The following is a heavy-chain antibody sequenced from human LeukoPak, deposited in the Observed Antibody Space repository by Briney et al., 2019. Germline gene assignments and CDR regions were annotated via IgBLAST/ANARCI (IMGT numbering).Heavy chain of an antibody. CDR2: IYYGGST. V-gene: IGHV4-59*01. J-gene: IGHJ4*02. Sequence: SETLSLTCSVSGDSINSNYWSWMRQPPGKGLEWIGYIYYGGSTNYNPSLKSRVSRSVDTSKNQFSLNLSSVTAADTAVYHCARLLAGCPGGRCRAHFDYWGQGTLVTVSS. D-gene: IGHD2-15*01. CDR1: GDSINSNY. CDR3: ARLLAGCPGGRCRAHFDY.